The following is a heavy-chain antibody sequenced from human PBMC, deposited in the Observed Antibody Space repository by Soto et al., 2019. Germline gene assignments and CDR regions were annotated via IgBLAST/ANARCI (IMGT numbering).Heavy chain of an antibody. V-gene: IGHV1-58*02. CDR2: IVVGSGNT. Sequence: QMQLVQSGPAVKEPGNTVKVSCKASRSTFPSSAMQWVRQARGQPLEWMGWIVVGSGNTKYAQKVQERDTITRDMSTTTTYRELSSLTSDDTAVYYCTAVPGDFDCWGQGTQVTVSS. CDR3: TAVPGDFDC. D-gene: IGHD1-1*01. J-gene: IGHJ4*02. CDR1: RSTFPSSA.